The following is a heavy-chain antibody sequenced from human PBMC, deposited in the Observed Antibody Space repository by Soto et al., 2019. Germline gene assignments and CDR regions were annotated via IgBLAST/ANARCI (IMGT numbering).Heavy chain of an antibody. CDR3: ASAWYGDQYYHGMGV. J-gene: IGHJ6*02. D-gene: IGHD6-13*01. CDR1: GFSLSTSGVG. Sequence: QITLKESGPTLVKPTQTLTLTCTFSGFSLSTSGVGVGWIRQPPGKALEWLALIYWDDDDRYSPSLRSRLSIAKDTSTNEVVLTMTNMDPVDTATYYCASAWYGDQYYHGMGVWGQGTTVTVSS. CDR2: IYWDDDD. V-gene: IGHV2-5*02.